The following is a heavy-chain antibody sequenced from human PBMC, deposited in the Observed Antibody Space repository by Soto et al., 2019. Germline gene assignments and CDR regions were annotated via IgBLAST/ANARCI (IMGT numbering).Heavy chain of an antibody. CDR2: IIPVFGTP. CDR1: GGSFSNYG. Sequence: QVQVVQSGAEVKKPGSSVKVSCKASGGSFSNYGISWVRQAPGQGLEWMGGIIPVFGTPHYAQKLQDRVTITADEYTSTVYMEVSSLTSEDTAVSDCARGDGTNIIVTTYYGVDVWGQGNTVTVSS. V-gene: IGHV1-69*12. CDR3: ARGDGTNIIVTTYYGVDV. D-gene: IGHD2-8*01. J-gene: IGHJ6*02.